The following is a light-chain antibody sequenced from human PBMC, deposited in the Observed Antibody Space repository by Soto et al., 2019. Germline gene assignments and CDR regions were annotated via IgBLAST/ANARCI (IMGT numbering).Light chain of an antibody. J-gene: IGKJ1*01. CDR1: QGISSY. Sequence: AIRMTQSPSSFSASTGDRVTITCRASQGISSYLAWYQQKPGKAPKLLIYAASTLQSGVPSRFSGSGSGTDFTLTISGLQSEGFEPYYVQQYYSYPWTFGQGTKVEIK. CDR3: QQYYSYPWT. CDR2: AAS. V-gene: IGKV1-8*01.